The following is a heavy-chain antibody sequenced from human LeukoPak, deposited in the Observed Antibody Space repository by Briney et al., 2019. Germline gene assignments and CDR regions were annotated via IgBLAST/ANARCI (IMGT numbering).Heavy chain of an antibody. CDR2: THYRSEWYN. J-gene: IGHJ4*02. CDR3: ARDSGDGSGSYTFDY. Sequence: SQTLSLTCAISGDSVSSDSAAWTWIRQSPSRGLEWLGSTHYRSEWYNDYAVSVKSRITINPDTSKNQFSLQLNSVTPEDTAVYCCARDSGDGSGSYTFDYWGQGTLVTVSS. V-gene: IGHV6-1*01. CDR1: GDSVSSDSAA. D-gene: IGHD3-10*01.